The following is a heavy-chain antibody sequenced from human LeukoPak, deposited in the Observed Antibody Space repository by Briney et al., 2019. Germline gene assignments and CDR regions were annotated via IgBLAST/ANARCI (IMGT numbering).Heavy chain of an antibody. J-gene: IGHJ5*02. CDR1: GGSISSYY. Sequence: SETLSLTCTVSGGSISSYYWSWIRQPPGKGLEWIGYIYYSGSINYNPSLKSRVTISVDTSKNQFSLKLSSVTAADTAVYYCARGAGQLVRGWFDPWGQGTLVTVSS. D-gene: IGHD6-13*01. CDR2: IYYSGSI. CDR3: ARGAGQLVRGWFDP. V-gene: IGHV4-59*01.